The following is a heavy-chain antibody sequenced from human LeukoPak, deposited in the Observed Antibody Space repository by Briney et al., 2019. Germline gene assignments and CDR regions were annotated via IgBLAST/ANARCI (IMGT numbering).Heavy chain of an antibody. CDR2: ISSSSSYI. J-gene: IGHJ4*02. Sequence: GGSLRLSCAASGFTFSTYTMSRVRQAPGKGLEWVSSISSSSSYIYYADSVKGRFTISRDNSKNTLYLQMNSLRAEDTAVYYCAKRTFQDYYFEYWGQGTLVTVSS. D-gene: IGHD3-3*02. CDR1: GFTFSTYT. V-gene: IGHV3-21*04. CDR3: AKRTFQDYYFEY.